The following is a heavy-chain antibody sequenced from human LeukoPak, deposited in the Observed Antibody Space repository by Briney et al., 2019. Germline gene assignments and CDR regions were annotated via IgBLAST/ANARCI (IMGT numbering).Heavy chain of an antibody. CDR2: IYSSGTT. V-gene: IGHV4-4*07. D-gene: IGHD6-19*01. CDR1: GCSISSYY. J-gene: IGHJ6*02. Sequence: SETLSLTCSVSGCSISSYYWTWIRQPAGKGLEWIGHIYSSGTTTYNPSLKSRVAMSVDTSRNQFALKLSSVTAADTAVYYCARVSPIAVADSSYYFAIDVWGRGTPVTVSS. CDR3: ARVSPIAVADSSYYFAIDV.